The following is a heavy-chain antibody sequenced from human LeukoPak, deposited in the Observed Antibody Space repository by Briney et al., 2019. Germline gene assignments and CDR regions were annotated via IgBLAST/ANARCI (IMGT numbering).Heavy chain of an antibody. CDR3: ARDIIPQKDTFALNWFDP. V-gene: IGHV1-2*02. CDR1: GYTFTGYY. D-gene: IGHD3-16*01. J-gene: IGHJ5*02. Sequence: ASVKVSCKASGYTFTGYYMHWVRQAPGQGLEWMGWINPNNGDTHYAQRFQGRVTMTRDTSITTAYMELSRLTSDDTAVYYCARDIIPQKDTFALNWFDPWGQGTQVTVSS. CDR2: INPNNGDT.